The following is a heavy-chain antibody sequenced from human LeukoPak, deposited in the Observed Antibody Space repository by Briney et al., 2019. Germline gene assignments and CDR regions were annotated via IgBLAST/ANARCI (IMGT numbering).Heavy chain of an antibody. Sequence: SGGSLRLSSAASGFTFSSYGMHWVRQAPGKGLEWVAVIWYDGSNKYYADSVKGRFTISRDNSKNTLYLQMNSLRAEDTAVYYCARDPYYDSSGYFDYWGQGTLVTVSS. CDR2: IWYDGSNK. J-gene: IGHJ4*02. V-gene: IGHV3-33*01. CDR3: ARDPYYDSSGYFDY. D-gene: IGHD3-22*01. CDR1: GFTFSSYG.